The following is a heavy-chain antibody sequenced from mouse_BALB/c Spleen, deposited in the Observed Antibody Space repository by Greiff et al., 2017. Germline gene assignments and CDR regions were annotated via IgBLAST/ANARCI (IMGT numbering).Heavy chain of an antibody. CDR1: GFSLTSYG. CDR3: ARDGNYYFDY. CDR2: IWAGGST. V-gene: IGHV2-9*02. Sequence: QVQLKESGPGLVAPSQSLSITCTASGFSLTSYGVHWVRQPPGEGLEWLGVIWAGGSTNYNSALMSRLSISKDNSKSQDFLKMNSLQTDDTAMYYCARDGNYYFDYWGQGTTLTVSS. D-gene: IGHD2-1*01. J-gene: IGHJ2*01.